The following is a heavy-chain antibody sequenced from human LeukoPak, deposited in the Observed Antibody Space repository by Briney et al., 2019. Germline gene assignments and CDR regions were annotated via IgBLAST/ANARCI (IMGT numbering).Heavy chain of an antibody. Sequence: ASVKVSCKASGYTFTSYDINWVRQATGQGLEWLGWMSASSGNTGYAQKFQGRVSMTRATSISTAYLELSSQTFEDTAVYYCARTPPKGDIDYWGQGTLVTVSS. J-gene: IGHJ4*02. V-gene: IGHV1-8*01. CDR3: ARTPPKGDIDY. CDR2: MSASSGNT. CDR1: GYTFTSYD.